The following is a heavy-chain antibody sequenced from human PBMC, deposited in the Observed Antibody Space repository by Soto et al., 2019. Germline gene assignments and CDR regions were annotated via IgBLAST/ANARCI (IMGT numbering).Heavy chain of an antibody. J-gene: IGHJ6*02. Sequence: NPSETLSLTCTVSGGSISSYYWSWIRQPPGKGLEWIGYIYYSGSTNYNPSLKSRVTISVDTSKNQFSLKLSSVAAADTAVYYCAREAYNWNDGYYYGMDVWGQGTTVTVSS. CDR3: AREAYNWNDGYYYGMDV. V-gene: IGHV4-59*01. CDR1: GGSISSYY. CDR2: IYYSGST. D-gene: IGHD1-20*01.